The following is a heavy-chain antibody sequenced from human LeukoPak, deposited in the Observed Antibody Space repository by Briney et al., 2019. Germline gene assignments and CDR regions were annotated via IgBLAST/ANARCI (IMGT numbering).Heavy chain of an antibody. V-gene: IGHV1-2*02. CDR2: INPNSGGT. CDR3: AREGCSSTSCYFDY. CDR1: GYTFTGYY. D-gene: IGHD2-2*01. Sequence: ASVKVSCKASGYTFTGYYMHWVRQALGQGLEWMGWINPNSGGTNYAQKFQGRVTMTRDTSISTAYMELSRLRSDDTAVYYCAREGCSSTSCYFDYWGQGTLVTVSS. J-gene: IGHJ4*02.